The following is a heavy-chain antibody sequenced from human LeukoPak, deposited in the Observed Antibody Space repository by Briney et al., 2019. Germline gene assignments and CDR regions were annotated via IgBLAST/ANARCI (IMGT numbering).Heavy chain of an antibody. Sequence: SETLSLTCTVSGGSISSSSYYWGWIRQPPGKGLEWIGSIYYSGSTYYNPSLKSRVTISVDKSKNQFSLKLSSVTAADTAVYYCARNWNDGRFDYWGQGTLVTVSS. V-gene: IGHV4-39*07. CDR2: IYYSGST. D-gene: IGHD1-1*01. CDR3: ARNWNDGRFDY. J-gene: IGHJ4*02. CDR1: GGSISSSSYY.